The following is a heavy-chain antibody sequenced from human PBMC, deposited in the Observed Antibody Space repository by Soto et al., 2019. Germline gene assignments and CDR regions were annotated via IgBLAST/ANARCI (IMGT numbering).Heavy chain of an antibody. CDR2: ISPTGETL. V-gene: IGHV3-11*01. CDR3: ARDSPYMDV. J-gene: IGHJ6*03. Sequence: GGSLRLSCAASGFIFSDYYMTWIRQAPGKGLEWVSYISPTGETLYYADSVKGRFTISRDNAKKSLSLQMISLRAEDTAVYYCARDSPYMDVWGKGTTVTVSS. CDR1: GFIFSDYY.